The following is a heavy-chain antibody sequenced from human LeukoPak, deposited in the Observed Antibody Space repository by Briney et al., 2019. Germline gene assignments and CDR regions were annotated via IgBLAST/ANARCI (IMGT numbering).Heavy chain of an antibody. D-gene: IGHD5-18*01. Sequence: GGSLRLSCAASGFTFSSYWMSWVRQAPGKGLEWVASIKQDGSEKYYVDSVKGRFTISRDNAKNSLYLQMNSLRAEDTAVYYCAVAGYSYGSGTDYWGQGTLVTVSS. V-gene: IGHV3-7*01. CDR3: AVAGYSYGSGTDY. CDR2: IKQDGSEK. CDR1: GFTFSSYW. J-gene: IGHJ4*02.